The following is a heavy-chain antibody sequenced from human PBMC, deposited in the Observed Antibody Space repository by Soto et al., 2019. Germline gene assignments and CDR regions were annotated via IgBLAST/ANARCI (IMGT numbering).Heavy chain of an antibody. V-gene: IGHV4-4*07. D-gene: IGHD4-17*01. CDR1: GGSISNYY. Sequence: QVQLEESGPGLVKPSETLSLTCTVSGGSISNYYWTWIRQPAGKGLEWIGRMYTSGSTNYNPSLNSRVTMSVDTSKNQSSLKLSSVTAADTALYYCARAGYSDTYSYCSTLDVWGQGTTVTVSS. CDR2: MYTSGST. CDR3: ARAGYSDTYSYCSTLDV. J-gene: IGHJ6*02.